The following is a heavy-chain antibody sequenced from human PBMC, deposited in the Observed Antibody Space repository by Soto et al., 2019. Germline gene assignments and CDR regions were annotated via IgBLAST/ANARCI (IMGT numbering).Heavy chain of an antibody. CDR3: ATVFDV. Sequence: EVPLVESGGGLVQPGGSLRVSCAASGFTFRSHRIHWVRQAPGKGLEWVSRLDTGGGGTSYADSVKGRFTIPTDNAENTVYLQMNGLRVEDTAVYYCATVFDVWGQGTLVTVSS. CDR1: GFTFRSHR. J-gene: IGHJ4*02. CDR2: LDTGGGGT. V-gene: IGHV3-74*01. D-gene: IGHD4-17*01.